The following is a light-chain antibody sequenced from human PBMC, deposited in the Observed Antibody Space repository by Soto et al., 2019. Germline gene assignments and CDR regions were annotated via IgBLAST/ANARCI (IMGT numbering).Light chain of an antibody. Sequence: QSALTQPASVSGSPGQSITISCTGTSSDVGAYNRVSWSQQHPGKAPKLMIYEVSNRPSGVSDRFSGSKSGNTASLTISGLQPEDEAHYYCTSFTSSNTWVFGGGTKLTV. J-gene: IGLJ3*02. CDR1: SSDVGAYNR. V-gene: IGLV2-14*01. CDR3: TSFTSSNTWV. CDR2: EVS.